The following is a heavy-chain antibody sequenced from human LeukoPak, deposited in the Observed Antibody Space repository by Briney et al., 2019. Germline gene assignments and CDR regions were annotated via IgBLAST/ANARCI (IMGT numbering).Heavy chain of an antibody. CDR1: GGSISSGSYS. D-gene: IGHD3-22*01. V-gene: IGHV4-61*02. Sequence: SETLSLTCTVSGGSISSGSYSWNWIRQPAGKGLEWIGRMYSSGTTNYNPSLKSRVTISVDTSKNQFSLKLSSVTAADTAVYYCAREHYDSSGYYYVHAFDIWGQGTMVTVSS. J-gene: IGHJ3*02. CDR2: MYSSGTT. CDR3: AREHYDSSGYYYVHAFDI.